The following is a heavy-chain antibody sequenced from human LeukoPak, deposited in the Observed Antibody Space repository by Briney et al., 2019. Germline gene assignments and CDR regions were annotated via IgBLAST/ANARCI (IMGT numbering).Heavy chain of an antibody. CDR3: ARGMTIVVVTNFDP. Sequence: SETLSLTCAVYGGSFSGYYWSWIRHPPGKGLEWIGEINHSGSTNYNPSLKSRVTISVDTSKNQFSLKLSSVTAADTAVYYCARGMTIVVVTNFDPWGQGTLVTVSS. CDR2: INHSGST. CDR1: GGSFSGYY. D-gene: IGHD3-22*01. J-gene: IGHJ5*02. V-gene: IGHV4-34*01.